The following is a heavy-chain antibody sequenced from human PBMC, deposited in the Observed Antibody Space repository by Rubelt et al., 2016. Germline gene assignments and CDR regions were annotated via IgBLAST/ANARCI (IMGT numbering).Heavy chain of an antibody. D-gene: IGHD2-2*02. J-gene: IGHJ6*02. CDR2: ISYDGSNK. V-gene: IGHV3-30*04. CDR3: ASPPIVVVPAAITDYYYGMDV. Sequence: VQLVESGGGLVQPGGSLRLSCAASGFTFSSYAMHWVRQAPGKGLEWVAVISYDGSNKCYADSVKGRFTISRDNSKTTLYLQMNSLRAEDTAVYYCASPPIVVVPAAITDYYYGMDVWGQGTTVTVSS. CDR1: GFTFSSYA.